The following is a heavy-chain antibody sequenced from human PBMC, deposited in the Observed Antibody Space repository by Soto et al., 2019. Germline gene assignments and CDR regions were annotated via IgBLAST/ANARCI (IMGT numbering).Heavy chain of an antibody. CDR1: GFTFSSYS. V-gene: IGHV3-48*01. J-gene: IGHJ6*03. D-gene: IGHD4-17*01. CDR3: ASYMTTVTSRYKKGPYMDV. CDR2: ISSSSSTI. Sequence: GGSLRLSCAASGFTFSSYSMNWVRQAPGKGLEWVSYISSSSSTIYYADSVKGRFTISRDNAKNSLYLQMNSLRAEDTAVYFCASYMTTVTSRYKKGPYMDVWGKGTTVTVSS.